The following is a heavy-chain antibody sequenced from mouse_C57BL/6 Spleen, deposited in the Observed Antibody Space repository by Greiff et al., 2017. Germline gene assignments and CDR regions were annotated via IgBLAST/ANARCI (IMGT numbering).Heavy chain of an antibody. CDR1: GYTFTDYY. CDR2: IGPGSGST. Sequence: QVQLQQSGAELVKPGASVKISCKASGYTFTDYYINWVKQRPGQGLEWIGKIGPGSGSTYYNEKFKGKATLTADKSSSTAYMQLSSLISEDSAVYFCARSIYYDYDDYYAMDYWGQGTSVTVSS. D-gene: IGHD2-4*01. V-gene: IGHV1-77*01. J-gene: IGHJ4*01. CDR3: ARSIYYDYDDYYAMDY.